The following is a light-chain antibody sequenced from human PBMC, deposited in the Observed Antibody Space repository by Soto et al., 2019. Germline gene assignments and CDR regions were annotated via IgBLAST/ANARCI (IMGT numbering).Light chain of an antibody. J-gene: IGKJ1*01. CDR1: QSVSSNY. Sequence: EIVLTQSPGTLSLSQGERATLSCRASQSVSSNYLAWYQQKSGQAPRLLIYGASSRATGIPDRFSGSGSGTDFTLTISRLEPEDFAVYYCQQYGSSPRTFGQGTEVEIK. CDR2: GAS. V-gene: IGKV3-20*01. CDR3: QQYGSSPRT.